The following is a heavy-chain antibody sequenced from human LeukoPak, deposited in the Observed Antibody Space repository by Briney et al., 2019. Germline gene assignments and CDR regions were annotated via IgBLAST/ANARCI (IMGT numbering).Heavy chain of an antibody. D-gene: IGHD6-19*01. J-gene: IGHJ4*02. V-gene: IGHV3-23*01. Sequence: GGSLRLSCAASGFTFSSYAMSWVRQAPGKGLEWVSAISGSGGSTYYADSVKGRFTISRDNSKNTLYLQMNSLRAEDTAVYYCARDTKQWPVVYYFDYWGQGTLVTVSS. CDR2: ISGSGGST. CDR3: ARDTKQWPVVYYFDY. CDR1: GFTFSSYA.